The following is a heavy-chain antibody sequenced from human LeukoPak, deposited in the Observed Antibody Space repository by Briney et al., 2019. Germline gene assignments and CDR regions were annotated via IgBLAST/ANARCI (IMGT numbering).Heavy chain of an antibody. CDR3: ARGHVGRYVYYYYYGMDV. J-gene: IGHJ6*02. CDR2: INHSGST. D-gene: IGHD2-15*01. CDR1: GGSFSGYY. Sequence: PSETLSLTCAVYGGSFSGYYWSWIRQPPGRGLEWIGEINHSGSTDYNPSFKSRVTISVDTSKNQFSLKLTSVTAADTAVYYCARGHVGRYVYYYYYGMDVWGQGTTVTVSS. V-gene: IGHV4-34*01.